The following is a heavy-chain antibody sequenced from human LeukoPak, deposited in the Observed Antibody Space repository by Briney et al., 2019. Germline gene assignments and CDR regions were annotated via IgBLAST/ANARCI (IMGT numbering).Heavy chain of an antibody. Sequence: PGRSLRLSCAASGFTFDDYAMHWVRQAPGKGLEGVSGISWNSGSIGYADSVKGRFTISRDNAKNSLYLQMNSLRAEDTALYYCAKDREPDGFDYWGQGTLVTVSS. CDR2: ISWNSGSI. CDR3: AKDREPDGFDY. J-gene: IGHJ4*02. V-gene: IGHV3-9*01. CDR1: GFTFDDYA.